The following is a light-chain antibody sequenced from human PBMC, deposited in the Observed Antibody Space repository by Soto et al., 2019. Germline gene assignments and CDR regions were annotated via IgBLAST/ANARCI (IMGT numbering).Light chain of an antibody. CDR2: DVN. CDR3: RSYAGTYTRV. CDR1: SSDVANYKY. Sequence: QSALAQPRSVSGSPGQSVTMSCTRTSSDVANYKYVSWYQQHPGKAPKLMIYDVNKRPSGVPYRFSGSKSGNTASLTISGLQAEDEADYYCRSYAGTYTRVFGTGTKVTVL. V-gene: IGLV2-11*01. J-gene: IGLJ1*01.